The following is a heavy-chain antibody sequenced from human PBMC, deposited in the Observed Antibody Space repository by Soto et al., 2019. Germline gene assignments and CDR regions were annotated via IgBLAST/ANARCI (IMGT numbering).Heavy chain of an antibody. CDR1: GGSISSGGYS. Sequence: QLQLQESGSGLVKPSQTLSLTCAVSGGSISSGGYSWSWIRQPPGKGLEWIGYIYHSGSTYYNPSLKSRVTISVDRSKTQFSLKLGSVTAADTAVYYCARGGVDYYDSSGYYFSPYYFDYWGQGTLVTVSS. V-gene: IGHV4-30-2*01. CDR3: ARGGVDYYDSSGYYFSPYYFDY. CDR2: IYHSGST. D-gene: IGHD3-22*01. J-gene: IGHJ4*02.